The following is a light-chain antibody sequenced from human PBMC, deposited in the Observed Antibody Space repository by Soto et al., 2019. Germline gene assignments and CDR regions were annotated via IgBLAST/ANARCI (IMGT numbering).Light chain of an antibody. CDR3: QQYNSWPET. Sequence: EAVMAQSPTILSVSPGERSTLLCMASQSVRSSLAWYQQKPGQAPRLFIYDASTRATGIPARFTGSGSGTEFTLTISSLQSEDFAVYYCQQYNSWPETFGQGTKVDIK. J-gene: IGKJ1*01. CDR1: QSVRSS. V-gene: IGKV3-15*01. CDR2: DAS.